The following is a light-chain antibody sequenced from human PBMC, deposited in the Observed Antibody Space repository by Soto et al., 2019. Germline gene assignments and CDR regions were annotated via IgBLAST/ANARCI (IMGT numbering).Light chain of an antibody. J-gene: IGLJ2*01. CDR2: GNS. CDR3: QSYDSTHVV. Sequence: QSVLTQPPSVSGAPGQRVTISCTGSSSNIGAGYDVHWYQQLPGTAPKLLIYGNSNRPSGVPDRFSGSKSGTSASLAITGLQAGDEADYSCQSYDSTHVVFGGGTKLTVL. V-gene: IGLV1-40*01. CDR1: SSNIGAGYD.